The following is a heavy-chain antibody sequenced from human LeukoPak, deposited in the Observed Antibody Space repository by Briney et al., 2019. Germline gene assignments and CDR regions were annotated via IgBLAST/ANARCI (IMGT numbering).Heavy chain of an antibody. D-gene: IGHD3-16*01. CDR3: ARGVGPLAANTLAY. J-gene: IGHJ4*02. V-gene: IGHV3-53*01. CDR2: LYSDGNT. Sequence: PGGSLRLSCAASGFTVITNDMTWVRQAPGKGLEWVSVLYSDGNTKYADSVQGRFTISKDNSKNTLYLEINSLSPDDTAVYYCARGVGPLAANTLAYWGQGTLVTVSS. CDR1: GFTVITND.